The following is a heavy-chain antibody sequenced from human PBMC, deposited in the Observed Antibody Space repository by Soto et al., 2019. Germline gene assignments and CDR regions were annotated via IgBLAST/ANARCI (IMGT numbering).Heavy chain of an antibody. CDR2: IEPSDSYT. Sequence: PGESLKISCKGSGYTFTNFWITWVRQMPGKGLEWMGRIEPSDSYTNYGPSFQGHVSISRDNAKNSLYLQMNSLRAEDTAVYYCARDGGGGTIFDYWGQGTLVTVSS. J-gene: IGHJ4*02. V-gene: IGHV5-10-1*01. CDR3: ARDGGGGTIFDY. CDR1: GYTFTNFW. D-gene: IGHD2-15*01.